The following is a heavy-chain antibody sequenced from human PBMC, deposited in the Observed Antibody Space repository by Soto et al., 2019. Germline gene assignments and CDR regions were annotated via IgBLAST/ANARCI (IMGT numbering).Heavy chain of an antibody. V-gene: IGHV3-21*01. Sequence: GGSLRLSCAASGFTFSSYSMNWVRQAPGKGLEWVSSISSSSSYIYYADSVKGRFTISRDNAKNSLYLQMNSLRAEDTAVYYCARGVRDREYSGYDVGYWGQGTLVTVSS. CDR3: ARGVRDREYSGYDVGY. CDR1: GFTFSSYS. CDR2: ISSSSSYI. D-gene: IGHD5-12*01. J-gene: IGHJ4*02.